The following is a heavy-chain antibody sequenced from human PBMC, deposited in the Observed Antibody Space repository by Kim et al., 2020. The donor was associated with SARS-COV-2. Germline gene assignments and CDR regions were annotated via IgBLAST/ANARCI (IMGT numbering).Heavy chain of an antibody. V-gene: IGHV3-30*04. CDR2: IPHDANNI. CDR3: AREGGNSGWFDP. Sequence: GGSLRLSCAASGFTFSSHAMHWVRQAPGKGLEWVAVIPHDANNIYYADSVKGRFIISRDNSRNTLFLQMYSLRDDDTALYYCAREGGNSGWFDPWGQGTLVTVTS. D-gene: IGHD1-26*01. CDR1: GFTFSSHA. J-gene: IGHJ5*02.